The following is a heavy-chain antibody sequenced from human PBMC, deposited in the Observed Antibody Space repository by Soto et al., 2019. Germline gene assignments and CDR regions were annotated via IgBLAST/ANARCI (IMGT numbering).Heavy chain of an antibody. CDR2: ISYDGSNK. CDR1: GFTFSSYA. J-gene: IGHJ6*02. CDR3: ARGPDHYYYYGMDV. Sequence: QVQLVESGGGVVQPGRSLRLSCAASGFTFSSYAMHWVRQAPGKGLEWVAVISYDGSNKYYADSVKGRFTISRDNSKNPLYLQMNSLRAEDTAVYYCARGPDHYYYYGMDVWGQGTTVTVSS. V-gene: IGHV3-30-3*01.